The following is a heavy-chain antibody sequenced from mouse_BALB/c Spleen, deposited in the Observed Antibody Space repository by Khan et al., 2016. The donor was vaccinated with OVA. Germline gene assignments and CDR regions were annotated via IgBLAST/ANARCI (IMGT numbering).Heavy chain of an antibody. CDR3: ARLAYYYDSEGFAY. Sequence: EVKLLESGGDLLKPGGSLKLSCAASGFTFSTYGMSWVRQTPDKRLEWVATVSTGGSYTYYPDSVKGRFTISRDNAKNTLYLQMSSLKSEDTAMFYCARLAYYYDSEGFAYWGQGTLVTVSA. CDR2: VSTGGSYT. D-gene: IGHD1-1*01. CDR1: GFTFSTYG. J-gene: IGHJ3*01. V-gene: IGHV5-6*01.